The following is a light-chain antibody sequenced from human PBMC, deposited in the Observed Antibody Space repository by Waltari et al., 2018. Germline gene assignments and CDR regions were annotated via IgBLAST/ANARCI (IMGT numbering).Light chain of an antibody. CDR1: FSDVGAFDV. J-gene: IGLJ1*01. CDR2: DVS. CDR3: CSFRGGDSFV. V-gene: IGLV2-14*03. Sequence: QSALTQPASVSGSPGQSITSSCTGAFSDVGAFDVVSWYQQPPGRAPKLLIYDVSHRPSGVSDRLSGSKSGNTASLTISGLQPEDEGDYYCCSFRGGDSFVFGTGTRVTVV.